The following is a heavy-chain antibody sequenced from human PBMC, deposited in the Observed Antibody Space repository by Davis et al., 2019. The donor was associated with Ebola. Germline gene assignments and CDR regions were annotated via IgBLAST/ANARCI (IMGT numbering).Heavy chain of an antibody. CDR3: ARSGLSFGVVKYHYGMDA. D-gene: IGHD3-3*01. CDR2: ISGSGGNT. J-gene: IGHJ6*04. CDR1: VITFSSYA. V-gene: IGHV3-23*01. Sequence: PGGSLRLSCADSVITFSSYAMTWVRQAPGKGLEWVPAISGSGGNTYYADSVKGRFTISRDNSKKTMYLQMNSLRGEDTAVYYCARSGLSFGVVKYHYGMDAWGKGTTVTVSS.